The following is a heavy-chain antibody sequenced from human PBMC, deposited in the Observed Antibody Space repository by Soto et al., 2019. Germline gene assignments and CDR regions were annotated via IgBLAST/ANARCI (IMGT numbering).Heavy chain of an antibody. Sequence: SETLSLTCTVSGGSISSSSYYWGWIRQPPGKGLEWIGSIYYSGSTYYNPSLKSRVTISVDTSKNQFSLKLSSVTAADTAVYYCARQLNSNYYYYYGMDVWRQGTTVPVSS. D-gene: IGHD4-4*01. CDR2: IYYSGST. V-gene: IGHV4-39*01. CDR1: GGSISSSSYY. J-gene: IGHJ6*02. CDR3: ARQLNSNYYYYYGMDV.